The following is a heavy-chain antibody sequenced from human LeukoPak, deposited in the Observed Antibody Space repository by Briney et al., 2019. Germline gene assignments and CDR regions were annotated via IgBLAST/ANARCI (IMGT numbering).Heavy chain of an antibody. D-gene: IGHD2-15*01. V-gene: IGHV3-23*01. J-gene: IGHJ5*02. CDR3: AKGGYTTWFDP. CDR1: GFTFRGYS. CDR2: IRSNGGDT. Sequence: GGSLRLSCAASGFTFRGYSMSWVRQAPGKGLEWVSNIRSNGGDTYYTDSVKGRFTISRDNSKNTLYLEMNSLRAEDTAVYYCAKGGYTTWFDPWGQGTLVTVSS.